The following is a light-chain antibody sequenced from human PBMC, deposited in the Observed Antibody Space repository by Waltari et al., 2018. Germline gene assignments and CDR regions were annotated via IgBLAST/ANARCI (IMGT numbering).Light chain of an antibody. J-gene: IGKJ5*01. Sequence: EIVLTQSPATLSLSPGERPTPSCRASENIDNYLIWYQQKPGQAPRLLIYDTSKRATGIPVRFSGSGSETDFTLTISSLEPEDFAIYYCQQRSDWPITFGQGTRLEI. CDR2: DTS. CDR3: QQRSDWPIT. CDR1: ENIDNY. V-gene: IGKV3-11*01.